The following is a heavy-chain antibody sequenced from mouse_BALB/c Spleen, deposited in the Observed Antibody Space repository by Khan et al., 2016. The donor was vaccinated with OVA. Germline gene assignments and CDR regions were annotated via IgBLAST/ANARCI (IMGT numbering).Heavy chain of an antibody. D-gene: IGHD3-3*01. J-gene: IGHJ3*01. Sequence: EVQLQESGPGLVTPSQSLSLTCTVTGYSITSDYAWNWIRQFPGNKLEWMGYISYSGSTSYTPSLKSRISITRDTSKNQFFLQLNSVTTEDTATYYCTRGRTYWGQGTLVTVSA. CDR1: GYSITSDYA. CDR3: TRGRTY. CDR2: ISYSGST. V-gene: IGHV3-2*02.